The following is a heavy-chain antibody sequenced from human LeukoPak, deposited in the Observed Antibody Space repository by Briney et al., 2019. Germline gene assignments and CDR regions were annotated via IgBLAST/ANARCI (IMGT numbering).Heavy chain of an antibody. CDR1: GGSISSYY. Sequence: SETLSLTCTVSGGSISSYYWSWIRQPPGKWLEWNGYIYYSVSTNYNPSLKSRVTVSVDTSKIQFSLNLSSVTAADTAVYYCARQFGSDLWYDLWGRGTLVTVSS. V-gene: IGHV4-59*08. J-gene: IGHJ2*01. D-gene: IGHD3-10*01. CDR3: ARQFGSDLWYDL. CDR2: IYYSVST.